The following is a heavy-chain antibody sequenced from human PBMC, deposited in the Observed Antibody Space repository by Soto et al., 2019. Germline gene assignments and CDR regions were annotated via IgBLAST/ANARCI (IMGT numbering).Heavy chain of an antibody. J-gene: IGHJ3*02. Sequence: PSETLSLTCAVSGYSISSSNWWCWIRQPPGKGLEGIGYIYYSGSTYYNPTLKSRVTMSVDTSKNQFSLKLSSVTAVDTAVYYCARILMVRGTYAFDIWGQGTMVTVSS. D-gene: IGHD3-10*01. CDR3: ARILMVRGTYAFDI. CDR2: IYYSGST. V-gene: IGHV4-28*01. CDR1: GYSISSSNW.